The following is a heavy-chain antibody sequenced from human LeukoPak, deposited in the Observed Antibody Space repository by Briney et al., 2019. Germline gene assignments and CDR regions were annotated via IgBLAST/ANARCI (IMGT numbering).Heavy chain of an antibody. V-gene: IGHV3-23*01. CDR1: GFTFSSYA. J-gene: IGHJ2*01. Sequence: GGSLRLSCAASGFTFSSYAMSWVRQAPGKGLEWVSSIGGGAGDIHYADSVKGRFTISRVNSKNALFLQMNSLRAEDTAVYYCAKDRWEVPVGYLDLWGRGTLVTVSS. CDR2: IGGGAGDI. CDR3: AKDRWEVPVGYLDL. D-gene: IGHD1-26*01.